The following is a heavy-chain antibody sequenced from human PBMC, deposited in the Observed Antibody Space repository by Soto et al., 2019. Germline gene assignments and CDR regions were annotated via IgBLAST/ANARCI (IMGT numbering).Heavy chain of an antibody. J-gene: IGHJ4*02. CDR3: ARELVGGGSGWYFDY. V-gene: IGHV4-61*01. CDR2: IYYSGST. CDR1: GGSVSSGSYY. D-gene: IGHD6-19*01. Sequence: QVQLQESGPGLVKPSETLSLTCTVSGGSVSSGSYYWSWIRQPPGKGLEWIGYIYYSGSTNYNPSPKSRVTISVDTSKNQFSLKLSSVTAADTAVYYCARELVGGGSGWYFDYWGQGTLVTVSS.